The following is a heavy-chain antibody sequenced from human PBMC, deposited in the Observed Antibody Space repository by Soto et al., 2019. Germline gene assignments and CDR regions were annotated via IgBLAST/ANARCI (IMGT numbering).Heavy chain of an antibody. Sequence: PGGSLRLSCAASGFTFDDYAMHWVRQAPGKGLEWVSGISWNSGSIGYADSVKGRFTISRGNAKNSLYLQMNSLRAEDTALYYCAKDFGRGGYDFWNGYYGNNWFDPWGQGTLVTVSS. CDR2: ISWNSGSI. J-gene: IGHJ5*02. CDR3: AKDFGRGGYDFWNGYYGNNWFDP. CDR1: GFTFDDYA. V-gene: IGHV3-9*01. D-gene: IGHD3-3*01.